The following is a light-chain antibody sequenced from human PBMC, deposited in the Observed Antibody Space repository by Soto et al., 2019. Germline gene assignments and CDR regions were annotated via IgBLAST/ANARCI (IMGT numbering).Light chain of an antibody. CDR2: VNN. CDR3: QSYDSSLSASV. V-gene: IGLV1-40*01. Sequence: QSVLTQPPSGSGAPGQRVTISFTGSSSNIGAGYDVHWYQQVTGTAPKLLIYVNNNRPSGVPDRFSGSKSGTSASLVITGLQAEDEADYYCQSYDSSLSASVFGGGTKVTVL. CDR1: SSNIGAGYD. J-gene: IGLJ3*02.